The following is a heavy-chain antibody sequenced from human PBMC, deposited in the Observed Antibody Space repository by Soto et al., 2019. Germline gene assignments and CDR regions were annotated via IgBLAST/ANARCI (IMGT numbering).Heavy chain of an antibody. D-gene: IGHD3-9*01. Sequence: SETLSLTCTVSGGSISSYCWSWIRQPPGKGLEWFGYIYYSGSTNYNPSLKSRVTISVDTSKNQFSLKLSSVTAADTAVYYCARHERSYDILTGYYKECYFDYWGQGTLVTVSS. V-gene: IGHV4-59*08. CDR1: GGSISSYC. CDR2: IYYSGST. J-gene: IGHJ4*02. CDR3: ARHERSYDILTGYYKECYFDY.